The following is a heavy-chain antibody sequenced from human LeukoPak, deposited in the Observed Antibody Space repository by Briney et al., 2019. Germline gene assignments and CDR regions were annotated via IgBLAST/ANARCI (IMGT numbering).Heavy chain of an antibody. Sequence: GGSLRLSCAASGFTFSSYAMSWVRQAPGKGLEWVAFIRYDGSNKYYADSVKGRFTISRDNSKNTLYLQMNSLRAEDTAVYYCAKEIHDYGDYGEPDAFDIWGQGTMVTVSS. CDR2: IRYDGSNK. V-gene: IGHV3-30*02. D-gene: IGHD4-17*01. CDR3: AKEIHDYGDYGEPDAFDI. CDR1: GFTFSSYA. J-gene: IGHJ3*02.